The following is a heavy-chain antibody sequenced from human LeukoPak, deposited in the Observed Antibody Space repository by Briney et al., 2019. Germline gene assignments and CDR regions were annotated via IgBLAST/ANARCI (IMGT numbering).Heavy chain of an antibody. CDR1: GFTFDHYG. V-gene: IGHV3-49*04. Sequence: PGGSLRLSCAVSGFTFDHYGMHWVRQAPGKGLEWVGFIRSKAYDGTTEYAASVKGRFIISRDDSKGIAYLQMNSLNTEDTAVYYCSRSGVDCSGGSCSLYGMDVWGQGTTVTVSS. D-gene: IGHD2-15*01. CDR2: IRSKAYDGTT. CDR3: SRSGVDCSGGSCSLYGMDV. J-gene: IGHJ6*02.